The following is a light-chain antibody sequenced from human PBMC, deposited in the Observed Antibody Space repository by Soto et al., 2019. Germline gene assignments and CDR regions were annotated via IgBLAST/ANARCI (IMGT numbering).Light chain of an antibody. J-gene: IGKJ3*01. CDR3: MQALQTPT. CDR2: LGS. V-gene: IGKV2-28*01. CDR1: QSLLHSNGYNY. Sequence: DIVMTQSPLSLPVTPGEPASISCRSSQSLLHSNGYNYLDWYLQKPGQSPQLLIYLGSNRASGVPYRCSGSGSGTDFTLKISRVEAEDVGVYYCMQALQTPTFGPGTKVDIK.